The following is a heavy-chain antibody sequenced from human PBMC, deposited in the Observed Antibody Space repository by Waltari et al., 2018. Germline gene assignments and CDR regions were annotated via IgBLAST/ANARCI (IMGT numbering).Heavy chain of an antibody. CDR3: ASPYCGGDCYDDDAFDI. Sequence: QLQLQESGPGLVKPSETLSLTCTVSGGSISSSSYYWGWIRQPPGKGLEWIGSIYYSGSTYYNPSLKSRVTISVDTSKNQFSLKLSSVTAADTAVYYCASPYCGGDCYDDDAFDIWGQGTMVTVSS. CDR1: GGSISSSSYY. D-gene: IGHD2-21*01. J-gene: IGHJ3*02. CDR2: IYYSGST. V-gene: IGHV4-39*07.